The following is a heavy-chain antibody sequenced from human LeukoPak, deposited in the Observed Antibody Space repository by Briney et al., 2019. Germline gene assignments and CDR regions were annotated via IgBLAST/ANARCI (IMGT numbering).Heavy chain of an antibody. V-gene: IGHV1-2*02. Sequence: GASVKVSCKASGYTFTSYDINWVRQATGQGLEWMGWINPNSGGTNYAQKFQGRVTMTRDTSISTAYMELSRLRSDDTAVYYCARDVRCSGGSCYYYLDYWGQGTLVTVSS. CDR1: GYTFTSYD. CDR3: ARDVRCSGGSCYYYLDY. D-gene: IGHD2-15*01. J-gene: IGHJ4*02. CDR2: INPNSGGT.